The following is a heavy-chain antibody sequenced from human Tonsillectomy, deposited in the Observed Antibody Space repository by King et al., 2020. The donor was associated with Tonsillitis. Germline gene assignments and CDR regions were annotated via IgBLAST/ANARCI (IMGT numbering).Heavy chain of an antibody. D-gene: IGHD1/OR15-1a*01. CDR3: ARVWVTHDWNNVDYYYGMDV. CDR1: GFTVSSNY. V-gene: IGHV3-53*04. J-gene: IGHJ6*02. Sequence: VQLVESGGGLVQPGRSLRLSCAASGFTVSSNYMSWVRQAPGKGLEWVSVIYSGGSTYYADSVKGRFTISRHNSKNTLYLQMNSVRAEDTAVYYCARVWVTHDWNNVDYYYGMDVWGQGTTVTVSS. CDR2: IYSGGST.